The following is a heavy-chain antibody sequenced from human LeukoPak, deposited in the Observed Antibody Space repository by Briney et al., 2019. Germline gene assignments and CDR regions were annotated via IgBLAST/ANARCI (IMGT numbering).Heavy chain of an antibody. D-gene: IGHD2-15*01. CDR1: GFTFSAYE. CDR3: ARVLRYCSGGNCYSGGLGYMDV. J-gene: IGHJ6*03. CDR2: ISRSGSTK. V-gene: IGHV3-48*03. Sequence: GGSLRLSCAASGFTFSAYEMNWVRQAPGKGLEWVSSISRSGSTKYYADSVKGRFTISRDNAKNSLFLQMNSLRAEDTAVYYCARVLRYCSGGNCYSGGLGYMDVWGKGTTVTISS.